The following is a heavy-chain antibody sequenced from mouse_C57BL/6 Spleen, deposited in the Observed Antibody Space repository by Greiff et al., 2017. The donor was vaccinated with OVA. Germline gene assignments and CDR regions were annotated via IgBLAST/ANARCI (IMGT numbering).Heavy chain of an antibody. CDR1: GFNINDYY. D-gene: IGHD2-3*01. V-gene: IGHV14-2*01. Sequence: DVQLQEPGAELVKPGASVKLSCTASGFNINDYYMHWVKQRPEQGLEWIGRIDPEDGETKYAAKFQGKATITVDTSSNTAYLQLSSLTSEDTAVYYCGRGWDGYRGYWGQGTTLAVAS. CDR3: GRGWDGYRGY. J-gene: IGHJ2*01. CDR2: IDPEDGET.